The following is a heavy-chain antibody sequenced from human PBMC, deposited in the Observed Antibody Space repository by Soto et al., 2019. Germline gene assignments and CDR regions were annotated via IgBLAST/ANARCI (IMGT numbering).Heavy chain of an antibody. CDR3: ASSVQGHFDS. CDR2: ITSDTKTI. D-gene: IGHD6-19*01. Sequence: EVQLVESGGGLVQPGGSLRLSCAASGFKFSIYSMNWVRQAPGKGLEWSAYITSDTKTIKYADSVQGRFTISRDNAKNSVYLQMNSLSDEDTAVYYCASSVQGHFDSWGQGTVVTVSS. J-gene: IGHJ4*02. CDR1: GFKFSIYS. V-gene: IGHV3-48*02.